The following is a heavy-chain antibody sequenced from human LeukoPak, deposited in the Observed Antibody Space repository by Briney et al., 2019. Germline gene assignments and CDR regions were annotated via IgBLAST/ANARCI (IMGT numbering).Heavy chain of an antibody. Sequence: GGSLRLSCAASGFPFSTYDMHWVRQAPDKGLQWVAVISSDGYRTDYPDSVRGRFTISRDNFKNTVDLQMISVTAEDTAMYFCAKGLGAGSVLARPLHYWGQGTLVTVSS. J-gene: IGHJ4*02. CDR1: GFPFSTYD. CDR2: ISSDGYRT. V-gene: IGHV3-30*18. D-gene: IGHD3-10*01. CDR3: AKGLGAGSVLARPLHY.